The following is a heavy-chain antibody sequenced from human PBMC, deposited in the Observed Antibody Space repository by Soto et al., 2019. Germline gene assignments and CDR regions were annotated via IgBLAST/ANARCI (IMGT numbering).Heavy chain of an antibody. CDR3: ASSYGDSYYYGMDV. J-gene: IGHJ6*02. CDR2: ISAYNGNT. D-gene: IGHD4-17*01. Sequence: ASVKVSCKASGYTFTSYGISWVRQAPGQGLEGMGWISAYNGNTNYAQKFQGRVTMTTDTSTSTAYMELRSLRSDDTAVYYCASSYGDSYYYGMDVWGQGTTVTVSS. CDR1: GYTFTSYG. V-gene: IGHV1-18*01.